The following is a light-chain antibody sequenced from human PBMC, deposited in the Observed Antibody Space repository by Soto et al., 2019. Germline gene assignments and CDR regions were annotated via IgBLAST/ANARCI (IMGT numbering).Light chain of an antibody. V-gene: IGKV2-30*01. Sequence: DVVMTQSPLALSVTLGQPASISCRSSQDLLYSDGNTFLNWLHQRPGQSPRRLIYKVSHRDYRVPDRISGRRSGKHVTLKIRSLGAVDVGVYYSVQGRHWPWTFGPGTQLDIK. CDR3: VQGRHWPWT. CDR1: QDLLYSDGNTF. CDR2: KVS. J-gene: IGKJ1*01.